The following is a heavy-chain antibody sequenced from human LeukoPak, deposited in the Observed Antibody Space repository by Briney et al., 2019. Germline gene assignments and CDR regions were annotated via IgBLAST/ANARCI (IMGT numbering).Heavy chain of an antibody. CDR3: AKDPLRGILTGAIIPPDAFDI. CDR2: ISGSGGST. CDR1: GFTFSSYA. Sequence: PGGSLRLSCAASGFTFSSYAMSWVRQAPGXXXEWVSAISGSGGSTYYADSVKGRFTISRDNSKNTLYLQMNSLRAEDTAVYYCAKDPLRGILTGAIIPPDAFDIWGQGTMVTVSS. J-gene: IGHJ3*02. D-gene: IGHD3-9*01. V-gene: IGHV3-23*01.